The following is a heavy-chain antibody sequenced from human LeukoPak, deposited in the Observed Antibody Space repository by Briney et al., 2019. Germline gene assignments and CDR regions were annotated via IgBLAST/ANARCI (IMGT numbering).Heavy chain of an antibody. CDR3: AGATKWLAHDF. CDR1: GFIFSSYA. D-gene: IGHD6-19*01. CDR2: IYDAGST. V-gene: IGHV3-53*01. Sequence: GGSLRLSCAASGFIFSSYAMSWVRQAAGKGWEWVSTIYDAGSTSYADSVRGRFTISRDNSKNTLFLQMNSLRADDTAVYYCAGATKWLAHDFWGQGTLVTVSS. J-gene: IGHJ4*02.